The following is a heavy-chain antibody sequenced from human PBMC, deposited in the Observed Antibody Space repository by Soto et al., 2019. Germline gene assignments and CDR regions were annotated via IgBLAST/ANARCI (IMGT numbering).Heavy chain of an antibody. D-gene: IGHD6-6*01. CDR1: GGSISSYY. CDR2: IYYSGST. J-gene: IGHJ4*02. V-gene: IGHV4-59*08. CDR3: ARLYSSSSLDY. Sequence: SETLSLTCTVSGGSISSYYWSWIRQPPGKGLEWIGYIYYSGSTNYNPSLKSRVTISVDTSKNQFSLKLSSVTAADTAVYYCARLYSSSSLDYWGQGTLVTVSS.